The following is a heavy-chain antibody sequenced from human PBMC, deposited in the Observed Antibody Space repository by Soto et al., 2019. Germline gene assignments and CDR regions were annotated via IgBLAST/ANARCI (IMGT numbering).Heavy chain of an antibody. CDR2: IRTDGSIT. J-gene: IGHJ3*02. V-gene: IGHV3-74*01. Sequence: GGSLRLSCVASGFTFSNYWMHWVRQAPGEGLVWVSRIRTDGSITDYADSVKGRFTIARDNAKSTLYLQMNSLRAEDTAVYYCVRGGCEGGYCLEAPRGFDIWGQGTTVTVSS. CDR3: VRGGCEGGYCLEAPRGFDI. CDR1: GFTFSNYW. D-gene: IGHD2-21*02.